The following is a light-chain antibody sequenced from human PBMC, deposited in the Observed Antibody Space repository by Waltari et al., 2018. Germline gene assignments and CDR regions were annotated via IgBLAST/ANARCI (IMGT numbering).Light chain of an antibody. CDR1: SPHIGPNT. V-gene: IGLV1-44*01. J-gene: IGLJ3*02. CDR3: AAWDGRLDAWV. Sequence: QSVLTQPPSASGTPGQRVTIPCPGSSPHIGPNTVHWYQHLPGTAPKLLIYNNNQGPSGVPDRFSGSKSGTSASLAISGLQSEDEADYYCAAWDGRLDAWVFGGGTKLTVL. CDR2: NNN.